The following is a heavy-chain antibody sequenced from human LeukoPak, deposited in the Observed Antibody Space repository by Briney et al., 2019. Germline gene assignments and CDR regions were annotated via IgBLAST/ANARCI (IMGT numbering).Heavy chain of an antibody. J-gene: IGHJ4*02. CDR2: IYHSGST. V-gene: IGHV4-30-2*01. CDR1: GGSISSGGYS. Sequence: SETLSLICAVSGGSISSGGYSWSWIRQPPGKGLEWIGYIYHSGSTYYNPSLKSRVTISVDRSKNQFSLKLSSVTAADTAVYYCARTSPSGVFDYWGQGTLVTVSS. CDR3: ARTSPSGVFDY. D-gene: IGHD3-3*01.